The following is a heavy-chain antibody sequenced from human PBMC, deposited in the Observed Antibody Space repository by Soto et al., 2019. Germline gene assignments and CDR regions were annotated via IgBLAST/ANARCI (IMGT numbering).Heavy chain of an antibody. CDR1: GFTFSDYY. J-gene: IGHJ5*02. V-gene: IGHV3-11*01. D-gene: IGHD3-9*01. CDR3: ASYPKGGYDILTGYYRGLDP. CDR2: ISSSGSTI. Sequence: GGSLRLSCAASGFTFSDYYMSWIRQAPGKGLEWVSYISSSGSTIYYADSVKGRFTISRDNAKNSLYLQMNSLRAEDTAVYYCASYPKGGYDILTGYYRGLDPWGQGTLVTVSS.